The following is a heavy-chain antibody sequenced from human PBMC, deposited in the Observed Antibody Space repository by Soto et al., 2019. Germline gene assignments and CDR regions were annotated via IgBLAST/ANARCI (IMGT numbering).Heavy chain of an antibody. V-gene: IGHV3-74*01. Sequence: PGGSLRLSCAASGFTFGPFWMHWVRQAPGKGLVWLSHINSDGSTIVYADSVKGRFTISRDNAKNKLYLQMNSLRVEDTAVYYCARLRYSYGRYYAMDVWGQGTTVTVSS. CDR2: INSDGSTI. D-gene: IGHD5-18*01. CDR1: GFTFGPFW. J-gene: IGHJ6*02. CDR3: ARLRYSYGRYYAMDV.